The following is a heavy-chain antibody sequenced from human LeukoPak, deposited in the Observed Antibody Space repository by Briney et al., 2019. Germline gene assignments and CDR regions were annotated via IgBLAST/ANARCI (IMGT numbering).Heavy chain of an antibody. D-gene: IGHD6-13*01. Sequence: EGSLRLSCAASGFTFSSYAMSWVRQAPGKGLEWISAISGSGGSTYYADSVKGRFTISRDNSKNTLYLQMNSLRAEDTAVYYCAKDAAKGYSSSWYVSRYWGQGTLVTVSS. J-gene: IGHJ4*02. CDR2: ISGSGGST. V-gene: IGHV3-23*01. CDR3: AKDAAKGYSSSWYVSRY. CDR1: GFTFSSYA.